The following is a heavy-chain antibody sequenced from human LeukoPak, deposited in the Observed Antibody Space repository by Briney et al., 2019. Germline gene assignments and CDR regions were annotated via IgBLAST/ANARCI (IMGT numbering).Heavy chain of an antibody. CDR1: GFTFSSYS. CDR2: ISSSSSYI. V-gene: IGHV3-21*01. Sequence: GGSLRLSCAASGFTFSSYSMNWVRQAPGKELEWVSSISSSSSYIYYADSVKGRFTISRDNAKNSLYLQMNSLRAEDTAVYYCARDLIVPAATDYWGQGTLVTVSS. CDR3: ARDLIVPAATDY. J-gene: IGHJ4*02. D-gene: IGHD2-2*01.